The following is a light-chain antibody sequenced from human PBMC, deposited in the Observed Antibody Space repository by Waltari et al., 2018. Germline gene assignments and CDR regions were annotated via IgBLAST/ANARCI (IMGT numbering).Light chain of an antibody. CDR1: SSNIGSNT. CDR2: NDN. Sequence: QSVLTQPPSASGTPGQRVTISCAGGSSNIGSNTVNWYQHPPGPAPKLLIHNDNQRPPGVPYRIPGSQSGTSGSLGNSGLQSEDEVDYYCAAWDDSLNGQVFGGGTKLTVL. J-gene: IGLJ3*02. CDR3: AAWDDSLNGQV. V-gene: IGLV1-44*01.